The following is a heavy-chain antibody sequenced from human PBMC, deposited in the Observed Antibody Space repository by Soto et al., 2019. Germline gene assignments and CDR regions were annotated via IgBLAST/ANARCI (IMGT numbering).Heavy chain of an antibody. J-gene: IGHJ4*02. Sequence: PSETLSLTCTGSGDSVSSYNYYWTWIRQSPGKGLERVGYIYSSGNTRYNPSLKNRVTISLPTSSNQFSLNLTSETAADTGVYYCARDIRGYSRAFDFWGQGTLVTVSS. V-gene: IGHV4-61*01. CDR2: IYSSGNT. CDR1: GDSVSSYNYY. CDR3: ARDIRGYSRAFDF. D-gene: IGHD5-18*01.